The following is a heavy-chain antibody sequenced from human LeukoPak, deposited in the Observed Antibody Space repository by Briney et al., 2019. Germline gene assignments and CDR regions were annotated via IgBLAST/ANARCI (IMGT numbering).Heavy chain of an antibody. CDR3: ARAHYCGVDCNNELRTRPGGY. CDR2: INPNSGVT. V-gene: IGHV1-2*02. CDR1: GYTFTGYY. Sequence: GASVKVSCKASGYTFTGYYIHWVRQAPGQGLEWMGWINPNSGVTSSAQKFQGRVTMTRDTSISTAYMELRELRSDDTAVYYCARAHYCGVDCNNELRTRPGGYWGQGTLVTVSS. J-gene: IGHJ4*02. D-gene: IGHD2-21*02.